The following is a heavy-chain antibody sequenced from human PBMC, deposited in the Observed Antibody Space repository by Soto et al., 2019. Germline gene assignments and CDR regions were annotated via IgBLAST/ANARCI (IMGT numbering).Heavy chain of an antibody. J-gene: IGHJ6*02. V-gene: IGHV4-61*01. D-gene: IGHD3-3*01. Sequence: ASETLSLTCTVSGGSVSSGRYQWSWIRQSPGKGLEWIGYIYYTGTTNYNPSLKSRVTISVDTSKNQFSLKLTSVTAAETALYFCARLQFYDFWSGSVTMDVWGQGTSVTVSS. CDR3: ARLQFYDFWSGSVTMDV. CDR1: GGSVSSGRYQ. CDR2: IYYTGTT.